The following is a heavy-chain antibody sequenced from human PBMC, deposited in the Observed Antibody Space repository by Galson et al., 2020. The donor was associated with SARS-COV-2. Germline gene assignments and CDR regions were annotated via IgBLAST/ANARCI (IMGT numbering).Heavy chain of an antibody. CDR2: IYYSGST. D-gene: IGHD3-22*01. CDR1: GGSISSSSYY. Sequence: ETSETLSLTCTVSGGSISSSSYYWGWIRQPPGKGLEWIGSIYYSGSTYYNPSLKSRVTISVDTSKNQFSLKLSSVTAADTAVYYCANITRGYDSSGYIDYWGQGTLVTVSS. J-gene: IGHJ4*02. CDR3: ANITRGYDSSGYIDY. V-gene: IGHV4-39*01.